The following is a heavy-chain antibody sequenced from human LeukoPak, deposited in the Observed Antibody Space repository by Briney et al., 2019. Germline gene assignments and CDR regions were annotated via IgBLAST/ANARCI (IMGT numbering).Heavy chain of an antibody. V-gene: IGHV3-7*01. Sequence: GGSLRLSCAASGFTFGDYGMTWVRQPPGKGLEWVANIKQDGSEKYYVDSVKGRFTISRDNAKNSLYLQMNSLRAEDTAVYYCARDGAYYYDSSGRDAFDIWGQGTMVTVSS. CDR2: IKQDGSEK. CDR1: GFTFGDYG. CDR3: ARDGAYYYDSSGRDAFDI. J-gene: IGHJ3*02. D-gene: IGHD3-22*01.